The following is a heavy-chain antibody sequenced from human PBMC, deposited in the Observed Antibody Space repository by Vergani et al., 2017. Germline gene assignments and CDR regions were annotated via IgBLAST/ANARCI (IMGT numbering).Heavy chain of an antibody. V-gene: IGHV3-30*18. CDR3: AKDWGFAPDSTGVARGLIDY. Sequence: QVQLVESGGGVVQPGTSMRLSCAASGFTFRSYAMHWVRQAPGKGLEWVAVMSYDGNKSSYADYVKGRFTVSRDSSKRMQYLQMNSLRAEDTAVYYCAKDWGFAPDSTGVARGLIDYWGQGTLVIVSS. D-gene: IGHD5-12*01. CDR2: MSYDGNKS. J-gene: IGHJ4*02. CDR1: GFTFRSYA.